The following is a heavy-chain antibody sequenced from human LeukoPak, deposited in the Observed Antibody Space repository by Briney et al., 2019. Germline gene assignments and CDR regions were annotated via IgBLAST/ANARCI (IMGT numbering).Heavy chain of an antibody. V-gene: IGHV4-4*07. J-gene: IGHJ4*02. CDR3: AGVIGNYDGRLDY. Sequence: PSETLSLTCTVSGGSINSYYWNWIRQPAGKGLEWIGRIYTSGSTNYNPSLKSRFTISLDTSKNRFSLKLSSVTAADTAMYYCAGVIGNYDGRLDYWGQGTLVTASS. CDR2: IYTSGST. D-gene: IGHD1-7*01. CDR1: GGSINSYY.